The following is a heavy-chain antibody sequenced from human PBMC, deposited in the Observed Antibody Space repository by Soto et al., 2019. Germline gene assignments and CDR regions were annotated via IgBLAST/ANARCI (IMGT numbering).Heavy chain of an antibody. V-gene: IGHV5-51*01. J-gene: IGHJ5*02. CDR1: GYSFTSDW. CDR3: ARLTYYYDSSGYA. D-gene: IGHD3-22*01. CDR2: IYPGDSGT. Sequence: PGEALKISCKGSGYSFTSDWFGWVRQMPGKGLEWMGIIYPGDSGTRYSPSFQGQVTISADKSISTAYLQWSSLKASDTAMYYCARLTYYYDSSGYAWGQGTLVTVSS.